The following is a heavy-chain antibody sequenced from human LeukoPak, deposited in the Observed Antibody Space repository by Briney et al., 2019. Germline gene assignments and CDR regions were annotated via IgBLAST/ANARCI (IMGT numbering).Heavy chain of an antibody. V-gene: IGHV4-4*07. CDR3: ARDSTVTTFNYMDV. Sequence: SETLSLTRTVSGGSIRSYYWSWIRQPTGKGLKCIGRIYISGSTSYNPSIKSRVTISLDKSKNQFSLKLSSVTAADTAVYYCARDSTVTTFNYMDVWGKGTTVTVSS. CDR2: IYISGST. D-gene: IGHD4-11*01. J-gene: IGHJ6*03. CDR1: GGSIRSYY.